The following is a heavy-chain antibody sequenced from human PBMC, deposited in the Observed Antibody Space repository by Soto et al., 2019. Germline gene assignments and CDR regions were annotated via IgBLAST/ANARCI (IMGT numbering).Heavy chain of an antibody. J-gene: IGHJ5*02. D-gene: IGHD6-19*01. CDR1: GFTFSSYA. CDR2: ISYDGSNK. Sequence: GSLRLSCAASGFTFSSYAMHWVRQAPGKGLEWVAVISYDGSNKYYADSVKGRFTISRDNSKNTLYLQMNSLRAEDTAVYYCARDRIAVAGIQNWFDPWGQGTLVTVSS. V-gene: IGHV3-30-3*01. CDR3: ARDRIAVAGIQNWFDP.